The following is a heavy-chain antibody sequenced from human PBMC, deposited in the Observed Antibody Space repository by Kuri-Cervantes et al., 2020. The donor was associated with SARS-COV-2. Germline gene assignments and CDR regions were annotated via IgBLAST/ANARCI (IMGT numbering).Heavy chain of an antibody. CDR1: GYTFTSYG. CDR3: AKRYCSSTSCHSYYYYMDV. J-gene: IGHJ6*03. Sequence: ASVKVSCKASGYTFTSYGISWVRQAPGQGLEWMGWISAYNGGTNYAQKFQGRVTMTRDTSISTAYMELSRLRSDDTAVYYCAKRYCSSTSCHSYYYYMDVWGKGTTVTVSS. V-gene: IGHV1-18*01. D-gene: IGHD2-2*01. CDR2: ISAYNGGT.